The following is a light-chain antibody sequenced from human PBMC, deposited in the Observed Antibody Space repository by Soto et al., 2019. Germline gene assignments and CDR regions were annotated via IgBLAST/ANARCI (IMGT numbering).Light chain of an antibody. Sequence: DIVMTQSPDSLAVSLGERATINYKSSQSVLYSSNNENYLAWYQQKPRHPPKLLIYWASTRESGVPDRFSGSGSGTDFTLTISSLQAEDVAVYYCQQYYSTPLTFGGGTKVEIK. V-gene: IGKV4-1*01. CDR1: QSVLYSSNNENY. CDR2: WAS. J-gene: IGKJ4*01. CDR3: QQYYSTPLT.